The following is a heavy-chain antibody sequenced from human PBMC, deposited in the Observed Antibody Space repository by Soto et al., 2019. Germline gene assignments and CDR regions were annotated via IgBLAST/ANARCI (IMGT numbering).Heavy chain of an antibody. CDR1: GFTFSGYA. D-gene: IGHD6-6*01. CDR2: ISYDGSNK. V-gene: IGHV3-30-3*01. Sequence: SLRLSCAASGFTFSGYAMHWVRQAPGKGLEWVAVISYDGSNKYYADSVKGRFTISRDNSKNTLYLQVNSLRVEDTAIYYCARDRASIESWGQGTLVTVSS. CDR3: ARDRASIES. J-gene: IGHJ5*02.